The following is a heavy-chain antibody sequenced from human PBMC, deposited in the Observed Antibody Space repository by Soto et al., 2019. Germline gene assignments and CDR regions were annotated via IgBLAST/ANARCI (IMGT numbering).Heavy chain of an antibody. CDR2: TYYRSKWDY. Sequence: SQTLSLTCAISADSVSTNSATWDWIRQSPSRGLEWLGRTYYRSKWDYDYAASVKGRININPDTSNNQVSLHLDSVTPDDTAVYYCARLIGNSWLDSWGQGTLVTVSS. J-gene: IGHJ5*01. CDR3: ARLIGNSWLDS. CDR1: ADSVSTNSAT. D-gene: IGHD2-8*01. V-gene: IGHV6-1*01.